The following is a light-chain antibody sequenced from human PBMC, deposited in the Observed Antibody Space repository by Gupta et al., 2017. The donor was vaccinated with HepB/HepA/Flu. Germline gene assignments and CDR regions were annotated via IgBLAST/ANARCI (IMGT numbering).Light chain of an antibody. CDR3: AAWDDSLNGPV. Sequence: QSVRTQPPSASGTPGQRVTISCSGSSSNIGSNTVNWYQQLPGTAPKLLIYSNNQRPSGVPDRFSVSKSGTSASLAISGLQSEDEADYYCAAWDDSLNGPVFGGGTKLTVL. CDR2: SNN. J-gene: IGLJ2*01. V-gene: IGLV1-44*01. CDR1: SSNIGSNT.